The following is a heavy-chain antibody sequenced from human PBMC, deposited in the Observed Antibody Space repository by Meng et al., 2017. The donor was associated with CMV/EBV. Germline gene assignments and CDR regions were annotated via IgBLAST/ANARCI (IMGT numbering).Heavy chain of an antibody. V-gene: IGHV4-59*01. D-gene: IGHD3-22*01. CDR3: ARGLRNYYDSSGPAYYFDY. J-gene: IGHJ4*02. CDR1: GGSISSYY. CDR2: IYYSGST. Sequence: SETLSLTCTVSGGSISSYYWSWIRQPPGKGLEWIGYIYYSGSTNYNPSLKSRVTISVDTSKNRFSLKLSSVTAADTAVYYCARGLRNYYDSSGPAYYFDYWGQGTLVTVSS.